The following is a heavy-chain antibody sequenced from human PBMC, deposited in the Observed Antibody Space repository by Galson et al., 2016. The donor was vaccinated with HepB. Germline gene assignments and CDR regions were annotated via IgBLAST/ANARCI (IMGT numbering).Heavy chain of an antibody. CDR3: VGWFGDLNT. CDR1: EFTFSNGW. CDR2: INQDGSDI. V-gene: IGHV3-7*03. Sequence: SLRLSCADSEFTFSNGWMSWVRQAPGKGLEWVAHINQDGSDIYYVDPVKGRFTISRDKAKKSLYLQLNSLRVDDTALYYCVGWFGDLNTWGQGTLVTVS. D-gene: IGHD3-10*01. J-gene: IGHJ4*02.